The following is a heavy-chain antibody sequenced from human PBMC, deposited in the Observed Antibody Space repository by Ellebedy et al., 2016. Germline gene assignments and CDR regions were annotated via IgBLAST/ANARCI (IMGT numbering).Heavy chain of an antibody. CDR1: GYTFSGFY. D-gene: IGHD6-25*01. V-gene: IGHV1-2*04. Sequence: ASVKVSXKASGYTFSGFYMHWVRQAPGQGPEWMGWINPNSGGTNYAQKFKGWVTMTRDTSISTAYMELRRLRPDDTALYYCARFRKGGMAAALQYWGQGTLVTVSS. CDR2: INPNSGGT. J-gene: IGHJ1*01. CDR3: ARFRKGGMAAALQY.